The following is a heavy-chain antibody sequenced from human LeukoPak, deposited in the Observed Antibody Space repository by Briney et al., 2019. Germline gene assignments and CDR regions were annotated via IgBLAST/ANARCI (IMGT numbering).Heavy chain of an antibody. V-gene: IGHV3-53*01. D-gene: IGHD1-14*01. CDR3: ARGVEPLAANTLAY. CDR2: LYSDGNT. J-gene: IGHJ4*02. Sequence: GGSLRLSCAASGFTVITNDMTWVRQAPGKGLEWVSVLYSDGNTKYADSVQGRFPISRDNSKNTLYLEMNSLSPDDTAVYYCARGVEPLAANTLAYWGQGTLVTVSS. CDR1: GFTVITND.